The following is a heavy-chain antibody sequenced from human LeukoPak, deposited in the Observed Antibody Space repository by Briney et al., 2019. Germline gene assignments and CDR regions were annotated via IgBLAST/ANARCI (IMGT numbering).Heavy chain of an antibody. Sequence: SETLSLTCTVSGGSISSSSYYWGWIRQPPGKGLEWIGSIYYSGSTYYNPSLKSRVTISVDTSKNQFSLKLSSVTAADTAVYYCARQPSIAAAGAAVDYWGQGTLVTVSS. J-gene: IGHJ4*02. CDR2: IYYSGST. CDR1: GGSISSSSYY. CDR3: ARQPSIAAAGAAVDY. D-gene: IGHD6-13*01. V-gene: IGHV4-39*01.